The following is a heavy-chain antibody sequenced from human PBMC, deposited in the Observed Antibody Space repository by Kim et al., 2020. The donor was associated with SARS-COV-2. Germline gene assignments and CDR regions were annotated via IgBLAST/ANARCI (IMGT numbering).Heavy chain of an antibody. CDR2: IYSSGST. CDR1: GDYISSNF. D-gene: IGHD3-10*01. J-gene: IGHJ4*02. Sequence: SETLSLTCTVSGDYISSNFWSWIRQPAGKGLEWIGRIYSSGSTEYNPSLKSRVSMSADTSKNQFSLELSSVTAADTAVYLCARAARGYHFAYYPYWGQGT. CDR3: ARAARGYHFAYYPY. V-gene: IGHV4-4*07.